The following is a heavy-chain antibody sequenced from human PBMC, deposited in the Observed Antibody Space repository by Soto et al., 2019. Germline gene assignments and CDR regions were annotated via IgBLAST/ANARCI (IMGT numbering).Heavy chain of an antibody. V-gene: IGHV4-28*01. CDR2: IYYSGTT. D-gene: IGHD3-22*01. J-gene: IGHJ5*02. Sequence: SETLSLTCAVSGYSISSSNWWGWIRQPPGKGLEWIGYIYYSGTTYYNPSLKSRVTMSVDTSKNQFSLKLTSVTAVDTAVYYCATIFDSSGYYYGNNWFDPWGQGTLVTVSS. CDR3: ATIFDSSGYYYGNNWFDP. CDR1: GYSISSSNW.